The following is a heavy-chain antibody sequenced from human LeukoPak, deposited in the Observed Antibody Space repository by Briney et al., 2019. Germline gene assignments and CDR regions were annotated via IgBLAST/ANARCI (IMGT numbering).Heavy chain of an antibody. Sequence: ASVKVSCKASGYTFTDYYIHWVRQAPGQGLEWMGWINPNSGGSNYAQKFQGRVTMTRDSSISTAYMELTRLRSDDTAVYYCARAGQGDFWSGLRYFDYWGQGTLVTVSS. CDR1: GYTFTDYY. J-gene: IGHJ4*02. V-gene: IGHV1-2*02. CDR3: ARAGQGDFWSGLRYFDY. CDR2: INPNSGGS. D-gene: IGHD3-3*01.